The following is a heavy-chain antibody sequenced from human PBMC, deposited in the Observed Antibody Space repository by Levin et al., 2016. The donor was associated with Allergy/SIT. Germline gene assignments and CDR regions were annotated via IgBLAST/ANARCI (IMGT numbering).Heavy chain of an antibody. CDR2: ISSSSSTI. Sequence: WIRQPPGKGLEWVSYISSSSSTIYYADSVKGRFTISRDNSKNTLYLQMNTLRAEETAVYYCAKGPGLPADRGDYVYYFDSWGQGTLVTVSS. J-gene: IGHJ4*02. D-gene: IGHD4-17*01. V-gene: IGHV3-48*01. CDR3: AKGPGLPADRGDYVYYFDS.